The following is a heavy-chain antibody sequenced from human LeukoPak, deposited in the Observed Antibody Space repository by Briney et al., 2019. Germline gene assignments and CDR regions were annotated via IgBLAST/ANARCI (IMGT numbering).Heavy chain of an antibody. J-gene: IGHJ5*02. D-gene: IGHD2-15*01. CDR2: IYYSGST. CDR1: GGSFSSYY. CDR3: GRERHMVAASSDHWFDP. Sequence: PSETLSLTCTVSGGSFSSYYWSWIRQFPGQGLEYIGYIYYSGSTNYNPSLKSRVAMSVDTSKNQFSLKLSSVTAADTAVYYCGRERHMVAASSDHWFDPWGQGTLVTVSS. V-gene: IGHV4-59*12.